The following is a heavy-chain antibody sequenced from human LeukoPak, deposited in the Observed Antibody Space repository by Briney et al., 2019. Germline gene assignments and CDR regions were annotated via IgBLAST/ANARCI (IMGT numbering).Heavy chain of an antibody. Sequence: PGESLKISCKASGYTFTIYWIGWVRQMPGKGLEWLGILYPGDSDTRYSPSFQGQVTISADKSISTAYLQWSSLKASDTAMYYCASRLRERFDSWGQGTLVTVSS. V-gene: IGHV5-51*01. D-gene: IGHD5-12*01. CDR3: ASRLRERFDS. J-gene: IGHJ4*02. CDR2: LYPGDSDT. CDR1: GYTFTIYW.